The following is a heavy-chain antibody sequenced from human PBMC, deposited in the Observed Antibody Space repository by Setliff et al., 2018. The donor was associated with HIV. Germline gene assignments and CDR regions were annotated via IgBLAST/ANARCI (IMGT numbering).Heavy chain of an antibody. D-gene: IGHD3-16*01. V-gene: IGHV4-61*02. J-gene: IGHJ6*02. CDR3: ARDWAAPYYYGMDV. CDR1: GDSVTGDSYY. Sequence: SETLSLTCTVSGDSVTGDSYYWNWIRQPAGKTLEWIGRIYFSGSTNYNPSLKSRVTISIDTSKNQLSLKLSSVAAADTAVYYCARDWAAPYYYGMDVWGQGTAVTVSS. CDR2: IYFSGST.